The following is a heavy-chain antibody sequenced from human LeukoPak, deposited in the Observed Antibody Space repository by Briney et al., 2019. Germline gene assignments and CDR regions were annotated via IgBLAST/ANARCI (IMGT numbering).Heavy chain of an antibody. CDR2: ISGSGGST. CDR3: ARDRSSSRDLDY. D-gene: IGHD6-13*01. V-gene: IGHV3-23*01. CDR1: GFTFSSYA. Sequence: PGGSLRLSCAASGFTFSSYAMSWVRQAPGKGLEWVSAISGSGGSTYYADSVKGRFTISRDNAKNSLYLQMNSLRAEDTAVYYCARDRSSSRDLDYWGQGTLVTVSS. J-gene: IGHJ4*02.